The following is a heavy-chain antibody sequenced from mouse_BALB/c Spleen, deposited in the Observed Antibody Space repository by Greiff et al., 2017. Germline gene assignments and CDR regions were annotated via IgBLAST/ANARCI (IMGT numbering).Heavy chain of an antibody. CDR3: TRDRDLGLFAY. J-gene: IGHJ3*01. D-gene: IGHD4-1*01. CDR2: ISSGGSYT. CDR1: GFTFSSYT. Sequence: EVKVVESGGGLVKPGGSLKLSYAASGFTFSSYTMSWVRQTPEKRLEWVATISSGGSYTYYPDSVKGRFTISRDNAKNTLYLQMSSLKSEDTAMYYCTRDRDLGLFAYWGQGTLVTVSA. V-gene: IGHV5-6-4*01.